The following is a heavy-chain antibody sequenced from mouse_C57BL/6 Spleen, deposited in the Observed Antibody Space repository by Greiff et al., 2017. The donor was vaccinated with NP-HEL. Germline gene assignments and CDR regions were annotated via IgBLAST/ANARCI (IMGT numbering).Heavy chain of an antibody. CDR2: INYDGSST. CDR3: ARAYDYYYFDY. V-gene: IGHV5-16*01. Sequence: EVKLMESEGGLVQPGSSMKLSCTASGFTFSDYYMAWVRQVPEKGLEWVANINYDGSSTYYLDSLKSRFIISRDNAKNILYLQMSSLKSEDTATYYCARAYDYYYFDYWGQGTTLTVSS. D-gene: IGHD2-4*01. CDR1: GFTFSDYY. J-gene: IGHJ2*01.